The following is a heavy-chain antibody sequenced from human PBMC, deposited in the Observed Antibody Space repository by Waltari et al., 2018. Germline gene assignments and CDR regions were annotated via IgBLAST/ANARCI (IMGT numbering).Heavy chain of an antibody. CDR1: GFNVSSNY. D-gene: IGHD2-15*01. CDR3: ARARGSGGSCFSEY. J-gene: IGHJ4*02. CDR2: IYSGGNP. V-gene: IGHV3-53*01. Sequence: EVQLVESGGGLIQPGGSLRLSCAASGFNVSSNYMNWVRQAPGKGLECGSLIYSGGNPYYADSVKGRFTISRDISKNTLYLQMNSLRAEDTAVYYCARARGSGGSCFSEYWGQGTLVTVSS.